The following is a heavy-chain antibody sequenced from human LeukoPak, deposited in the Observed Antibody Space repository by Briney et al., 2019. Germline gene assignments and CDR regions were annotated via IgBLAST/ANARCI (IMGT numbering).Heavy chain of an antibody. CDR3: ARDRSLEQWLVNYFDY. Sequence: SETLSLTCTVSGYSISSGYYWGWIRQPPGKGLEWIGSIYHSGSTYYNPSLKSRVTISVDTSKNQFSLKLSSVTAADTAVYYCARDRSLEQWLVNYFDYWGQGTLVTVSS. CDR1: GYSISSGYY. J-gene: IGHJ4*02. D-gene: IGHD6-19*01. CDR2: IYHSGST. V-gene: IGHV4-38-2*02.